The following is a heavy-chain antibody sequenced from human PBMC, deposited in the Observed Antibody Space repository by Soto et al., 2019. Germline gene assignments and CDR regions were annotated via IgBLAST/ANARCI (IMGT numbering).Heavy chain of an antibody. J-gene: IGHJ5*01. CDR1: GFKFDDYM. CDR3: AKEGNGGSSLDS. Sequence: GGSLRLSCEASGFKFDDYMMHWVRQAPGKGLEWISLISWDGGSLDYADSIKGRFTVSRDNSKTSLYLHMHSLTSDDSALYFCAKEGNGGSSLDSWGQGTLVTVSS. D-gene: IGHD2-15*01. V-gene: IGHV3-43*01. CDR2: ISWDGGSL.